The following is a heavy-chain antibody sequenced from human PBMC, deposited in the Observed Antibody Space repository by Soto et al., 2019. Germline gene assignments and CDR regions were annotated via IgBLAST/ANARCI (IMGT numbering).Heavy chain of an antibody. D-gene: IGHD3-16*01. CDR1: GFTFSTYW. CDR3: ERGAGGAPPHFDY. V-gene: IGHV3-74*01. Sequence: QPGGSLRLSCAASGFTFSTYWMHWVRQTPGKGLVWVSRINDDGHSTTYADSVKGRFTISRDNARNTLYLQISSLRAEDTAVYYCERGAGGAPPHFDYGAQETLVPVSS. CDR2: INDDGHST. J-gene: IGHJ4*02.